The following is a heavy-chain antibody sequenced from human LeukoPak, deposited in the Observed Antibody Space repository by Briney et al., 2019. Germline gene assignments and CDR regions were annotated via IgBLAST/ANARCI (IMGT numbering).Heavy chain of an antibody. CDR3: AKYDFWSGYYPRYNWFDP. CDR2: INHSGST. CDR1: GGSFSGYY. D-gene: IGHD3-3*01. V-gene: IGHV4-34*01. J-gene: IGHJ5*02. Sequence: SETLSLTCAAYGGSFSGYYWSWIRQPPGKGLEWIGEINHSGSTNYNPSLKSRVTISVDTSKNQFSLKLSSVTAADTAVYYCAKYDFWSGYYPRYNWFDPWGQGTLVTVSS.